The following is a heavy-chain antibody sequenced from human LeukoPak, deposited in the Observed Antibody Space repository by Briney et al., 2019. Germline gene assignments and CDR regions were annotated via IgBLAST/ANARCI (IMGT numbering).Heavy chain of an antibody. J-gene: IGHJ6*02. CDR2: IWYDGSNK. D-gene: IGHD1-26*01. CDR3: ARVHVVGATGAGLYYYYYGMDV. Sequence: GGSLRLSCAASGFTFSSYGMHWVRQAPGKGLEWVAVIWYDGSNKYYADSVKGRFTISRDNSKNTLYLQMNSLRAEDTAVYYCARVHVVGATGAGLYYYYYGMDVWGQGTTVTVSS. CDR1: GFTFSSYG. V-gene: IGHV3-33*01.